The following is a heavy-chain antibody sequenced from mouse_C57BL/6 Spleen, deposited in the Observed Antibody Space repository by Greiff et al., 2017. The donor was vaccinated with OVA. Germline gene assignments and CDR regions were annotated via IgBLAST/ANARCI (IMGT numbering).Heavy chain of an antibody. V-gene: IGHV5-6*01. Sequence: EVQLQQSGGDLVKPGGSLKLSCAASGFTFSSYGMSWVRQTPDKRLEWVATISSGGSYTYYPDSVKGRFTISRDNAKNTLYLQMSSLKSEDTAMYYCATLSITTVVATDYWGQGTTLTVSS. D-gene: IGHD1-1*01. J-gene: IGHJ2*01. CDR1: GFTFSSYG. CDR3: ATLSITTVVATDY. CDR2: ISSGGSYT.